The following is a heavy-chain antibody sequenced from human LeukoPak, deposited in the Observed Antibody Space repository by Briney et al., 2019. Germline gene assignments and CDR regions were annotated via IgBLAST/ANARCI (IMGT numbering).Heavy chain of an antibody. Sequence: GGSLRLSCAASGFTFSSYAMSWVLQAPGKGLEWVSAIGGDAVSTYYADSVKGRFSISRDNSKNTLYLQMNSLRAEDTAVYYCAKLPGGSSSPPPLDYWGQGTLVTVSS. CDR3: AKLPGGSSSPPPLDY. V-gene: IGHV3-23*01. J-gene: IGHJ4*02. CDR2: IGGDAVST. CDR1: GFTFSSYA. D-gene: IGHD6-13*01.